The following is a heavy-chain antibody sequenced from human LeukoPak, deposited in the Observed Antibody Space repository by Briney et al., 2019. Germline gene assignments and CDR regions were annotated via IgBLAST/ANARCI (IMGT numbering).Heavy chain of an antibody. CDR2: IKGNGATT. Sequence: PGRSLRLSCAASGFTFSNYYMSWIRQAPGKGLEWVSHIKGNGATTYYADSVRGRFTISRDNAKNSLFLQMNSLRVDDTATYYCARAGEMRYMDVWGKGTAVAVS. D-gene: IGHD5-24*01. CDR1: GFTFSNYY. J-gene: IGHJ6*03. V-gene: IGHV3-11*01. CDR3: ARAGEMRYMDV.